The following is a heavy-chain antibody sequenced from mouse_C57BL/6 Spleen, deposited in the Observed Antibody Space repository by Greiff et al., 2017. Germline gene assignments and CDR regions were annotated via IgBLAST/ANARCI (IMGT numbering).Heavy chain of an antibody. Sequence: VQLQQSGAELVRPGASVTLSCKASGYTFTDYEMHWVKQTPVHGLEWIGAIDPETGGTAYNQKFKGKAILTADKSSSTAYMELRSLTSEDSAVYYCTTGGYARFAYWGQGTLVTVSA. J-gene: IGHJ3*01. V-gene: IGHV1-15*01. CDR1: GYTFTDYE. D-gene: IGHD2-2*01. CDR2: IDPETGGT. CDR3: TTGGYARFAY.